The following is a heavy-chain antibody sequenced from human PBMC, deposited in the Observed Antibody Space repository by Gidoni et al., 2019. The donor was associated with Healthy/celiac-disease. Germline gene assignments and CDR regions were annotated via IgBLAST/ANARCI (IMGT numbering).Heavy chain of an antibody. Sequence: QVQLQESGPGLVKPSGTLSLTCAASGGSISSSTWWSWVRQPPGKGLEWIGEIYHSGSTNYNPSLKSRVTISVDKSKNQFSLKLSSVTAADTAVYYCARVGVDCSGGSCYSVDYWGQGTLVTVSS. CDR1: GGSISSSTW. J-gene: IGHJ4*02. CDR2: IYHSGST. V-gene: IGHV4-4*02. CDR3: ARVGVDCSGGSCYSVDY. D-gene: IGHD2-15*01.